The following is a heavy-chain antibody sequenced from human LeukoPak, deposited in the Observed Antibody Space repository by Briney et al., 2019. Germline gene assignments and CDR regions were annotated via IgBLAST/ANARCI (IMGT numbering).Heavy chain of an antibody. V-gene: IGHV4-61*01. CDR2: IYYSGRI. CDR3: ARVSRGKYFDS. D-gene: IGHD3-10*01. Sequence: PSETLSLTCTVSGGSVSSGSYYGGWIRQPPGKGLGLIGYIYYSGRINYNLSVKSRVTISVATSKNQFSLKQSSVSAADTAVYYCARVSRGKYFDSWGQGSLVTASS. CDR1: GGSVSSGSYY. J-gene: IGHJ4*02.